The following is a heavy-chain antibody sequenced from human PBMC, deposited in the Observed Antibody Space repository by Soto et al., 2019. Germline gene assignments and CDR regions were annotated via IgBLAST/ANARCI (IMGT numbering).Heavy chain of an antibody. Sequence: QVQLQQWGAGLLKPSETLSLTCAVYGGSFSGYYWSWIRQPPGKGLEWIGEINHSGSTNYNPSLKSRVTISVDTSKNQFSLKLSSVTAADTAVYYCARFSRRSYWGQGTLVTVSS. CDR2: INHSGST. CDR3: ARFSRRSY. V-gene: IGHV4-34*01. CDR1: GGSFSGYY. J-gene: IGHJ4*02.